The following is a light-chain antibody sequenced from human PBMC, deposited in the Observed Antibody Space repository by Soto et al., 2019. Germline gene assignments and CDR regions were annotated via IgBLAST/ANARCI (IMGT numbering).Light chain of an antibody. CDR2: TNN. J-gene: IGLJ1*01. CDR1: SSTIGSNY. V-gene: IGLV1-47*01. CDR3: AAWDDSLSGYV. Sequence: VLTQPPSASGTPGQRVTMSCFGSSSTIGSNYVYWYQQLPGAAPKLLIYTNNQRPSGVPDRFSGSKSGTSASLAISGLRSEDEADYYCAAWDDSLSGYVFGTGTKVTVL.